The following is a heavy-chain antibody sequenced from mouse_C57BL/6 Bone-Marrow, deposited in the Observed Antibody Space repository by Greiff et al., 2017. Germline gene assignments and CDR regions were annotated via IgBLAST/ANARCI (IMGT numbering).Heavy chain of an antibody. D-gene: IGHD1-1*01. V-gene: IGHV1-47*01. CDR1: GYTFTTYP. CDR3: ARSSPFFYYFDY. J-gene: IGHJ2*01. Sequence: QVQLQQSGAELVKPGASVKMSCKASGYTFTTYPIEWMKQNPGKSLEWIGNFHPYNDDTKYNEKFKGKATLTVEKSSNIVYLELSRLTSDDSAVYCCARSSPFFYYFDYWGQGTTLTVSS. CDR2: FHPYNDDT.